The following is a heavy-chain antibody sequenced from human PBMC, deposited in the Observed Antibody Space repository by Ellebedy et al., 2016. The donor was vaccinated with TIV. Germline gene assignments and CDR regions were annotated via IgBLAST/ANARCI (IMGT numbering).Heavy chain of an antibody. CDR3: ARGSSGWMAIDY. D-gene: IGHD6-19*01. J-gene: IGHJ4*02. CDR1: GYPFTDYY. Sequence: AASVKVSCKAPGYPFTDYYLHWVRQAPGQGLEWMGWINPNSGGTNYAQKLQGRVTMTTDTSTSTAYMELRSLRSDDTAVYYCARGSSGWMAIDYWGQGTLVTVSS. CDR2: INPNSGGT. V-gene: IGHV1-2*02.